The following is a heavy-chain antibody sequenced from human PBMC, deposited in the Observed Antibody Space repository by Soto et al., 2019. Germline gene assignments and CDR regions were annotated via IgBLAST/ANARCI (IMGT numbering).Heavy chain of an antibody. CDR3: ASYDILTGRPN. Sequence: GGSLRLSCAASGFTFSIYSMNWVRQAPGKGLEWVSSISSSSSYIYYADSVKGRFTISRDNAKNSLYLQMNSLRAEDTAVYYCASYDILTGRPNWGQGTLITVSS. J-gene: IGHJ4*02. CDR2: ISSSSSYI. CDR1: GFTFSIYS. V-gene: IGHV3-21*01. D-gene: IGHD3-9*01.